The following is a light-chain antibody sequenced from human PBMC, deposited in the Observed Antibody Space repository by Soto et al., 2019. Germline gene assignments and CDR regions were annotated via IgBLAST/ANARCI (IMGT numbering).Light chain of an antibody. J-gene: IGLJ2*01. CDR3: LLYYGGQLGV. Sequence: QAVVTQEPSLTVSPGGTVTLTCATSTGAVTSGYYPNWFQQKPGQAPRALIYSTNHKYSWTPARFSGSPLGGKAALTLSGVQPEDEADYYCLLYYGGQLGVFGGGTKLTVL. CDR1: TGAVTSGYY. CDR2: STN. V-gene: IGLV7-43*01.